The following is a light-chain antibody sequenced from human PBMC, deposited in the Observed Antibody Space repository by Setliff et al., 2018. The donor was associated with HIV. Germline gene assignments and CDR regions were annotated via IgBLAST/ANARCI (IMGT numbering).Light chain of an antibody. Sequence: QSALAQPASVSGSPGQSITISCTGTSSDVGRYNFVSWYQQHPGKVLKLLISDVSNRPSGVSDRFSGSKSGNTASLTISGLRTEDEADYYCNSFTNTSGRVFGTGTKVTVL. J-gene: IGLJ1*01. CDR3: NSFTNTSGRV. V-gene: IGLV2-14*03. CDR2: DVS. CDR1: SSDVGRYNF.